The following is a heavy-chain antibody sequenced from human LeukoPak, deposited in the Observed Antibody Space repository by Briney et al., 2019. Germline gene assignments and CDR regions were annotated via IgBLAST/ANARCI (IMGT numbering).Heavy chain of an antibody. CDR2: IYYSGSP. J-gene: IGHJ3*02. V-gene: IGHV4-59*01. D-gene: IGHD3-22*01. CDR3: ARPNYDSSEIDI. CDR1: GGSISSSY. Sequence: SASLSLTRTVSGGSISSSYWSWIRQPPGKGLEWIGYIYYSGSPNYDPSLKSRVTISVDTSKNQSSLKLSSVTAADTAVYYCARPNYDSSEIDIWGQGTMVTVSS.